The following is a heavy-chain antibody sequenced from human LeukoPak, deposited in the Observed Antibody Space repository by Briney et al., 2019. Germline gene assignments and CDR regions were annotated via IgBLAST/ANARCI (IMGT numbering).Heavy chain of an antibody. CDR1: GGSISSGGYY. CDR2: IYYSGST. J-gene: IGHJ3*02. CDR3: AREHYCSGGSCYPNAFDI. D-gene: IGHD2-15*01. Sequence: NPSETLSLTCTVSGGSISSGGYYWSWIRQHPGKGLEWIGYIYYSGSTYYNPSLKSRVTISVDTSKNQFSLKLSSVTAADTAVYYCAREHYCSGGSCYPNAFDIWGQGTMVTVSS. V-gene: IGHV4-31*03.